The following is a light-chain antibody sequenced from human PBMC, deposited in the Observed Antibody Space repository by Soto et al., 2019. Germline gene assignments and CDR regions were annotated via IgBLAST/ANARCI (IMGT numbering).Light chain of an antibody. J-gene: IGLJ3*02. Sequence: QSVLTQPASVSGSPGQSITISCTGTSSDVGGYNYVSWYQQHPGKAPKLMIYEVSNRPSGVSNRFSGSKSGNTASLTISGLQAEDDADYYCSSYTTSRTHWVFGGGTKLTVL. CDR3: SSYTTSRTHWV. V-gene: IGLV2-14*01. CDR2: EVS. CDR1: SSDVGGYNY.